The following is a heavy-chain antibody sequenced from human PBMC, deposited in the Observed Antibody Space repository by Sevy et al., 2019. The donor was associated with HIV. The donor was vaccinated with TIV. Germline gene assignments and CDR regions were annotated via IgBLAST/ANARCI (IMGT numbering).Heavy chain of an antibody. D-gene: IGHD2-8*01. CDR2: FCFGDGKM. CDR3: AREGCTKPHDY. Sequence: GGSLRLSCMTSGFTFTRYTMTWVRQAPGKGLEWVSTFCFGDGKMYYADSVKGRFTFSRDISKNTVYLQMNSLRADDTAVYYCAREGCTKPHDYSGQGTLVTVSS. V-gene: IGHV3-23*01. J-gene: IGHJ4*02. CDR1: GFTFTRYT.